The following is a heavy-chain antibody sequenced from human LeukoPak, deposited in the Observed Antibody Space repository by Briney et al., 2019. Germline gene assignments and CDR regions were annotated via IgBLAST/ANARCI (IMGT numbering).Heavy chain of an antibody. D-gene: IGHD3-3*01. CDR3: ARGRKHDFWSGYYTEGGLSY. CDR2: INHSGST. V-gene: IGHV4-30-2*01. Sequence: PSETLSLTCAVSGGSISSGGYSWTWIRQPPGKGLGGIGEINHSGSTNYKPSLKSRVTISVDTSKNQFSLKLSSVTAADTAVYYCARGRKHDFWSGYYTEGGLSYWGQGTLVTVSS. J-gene: IGHJ4*02. CDR1: GGSISSGGYS.